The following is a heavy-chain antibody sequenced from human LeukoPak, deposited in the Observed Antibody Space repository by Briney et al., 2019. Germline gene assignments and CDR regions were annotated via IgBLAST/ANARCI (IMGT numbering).Heavy chain of an antibody. D-gene: IGHD3-22*01. CDR3: ARGTQTYYDKAPVDY. Sequence: PSETLSLTCAAYGGSFSGYYWSWIRQPPGRGLEWIGEINHSGSTNYNPSLKSRVTISVDTSKSQFSLKLSSVTAADTAVYYCARGTQTYYDKAPVDYWGQGTLVTVSS. J-gene: IGHJ4*02. CDR1: GGSFSGYY. V-gene: IGHV4-34*01. CDR2: INHSGST.